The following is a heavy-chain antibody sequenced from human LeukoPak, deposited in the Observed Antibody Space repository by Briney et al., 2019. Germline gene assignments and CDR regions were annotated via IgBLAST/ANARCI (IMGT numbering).Heavy chain of an antibody. CDR1: GGSISSSNW. J-gene: IGHJ5*02. Sequence: SETLSLTCAVSGGSISSSNWWTWVRQSPGKGLEWIGEIYHSGSTNYNPSLKSRVTISVDKSKNQFSLKLSSVTAADTAVYYCARARSGSYAVNWFDPWGQGTLVTVSS. CDR2: IYHSGST. V-gene: IGHV4-4*02. D-gene: IGHD1-26*01. CDR3: ARARSGSYAVNWFDP.